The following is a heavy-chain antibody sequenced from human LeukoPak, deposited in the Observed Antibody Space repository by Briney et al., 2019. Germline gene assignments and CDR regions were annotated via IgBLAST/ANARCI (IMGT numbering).Heavy chain of an antibody. J-gene: IGHJ4*02. CDR2: IYYSVTT. CDR1: GGSISSSDYY. CDR3: ARAPYQYFFDY. Sequence: SETLSLTCTVSGGSISSSDYYWGWIRQPPGKGLEWIGSIYYSVTTYYNPSLKSRVTISVDTSKNQFSLRLSSVTAADTAVYYCARAPYQYFFDYWGQGTLVTVSS. D-gene: IGHD3-16*01. V-gene: IGHV4-39*07.